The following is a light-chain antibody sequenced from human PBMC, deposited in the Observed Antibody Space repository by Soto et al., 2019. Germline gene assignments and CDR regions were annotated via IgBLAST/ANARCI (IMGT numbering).Light chain of an antibody. CDR1: SSEVGAYKY. V-gene: IGLV2-8*01. CDR2: EFP. J-gene: IGLJ3*02. Sequence: QSALTQPHSASGSSGQSVTISCTGTSSEVGAYKYVSWYQQYPGKAPKLIIYEFPKRPSGVPDRFSGSKSGNTASLTVSGLQAEDEADYYCTSYVGNDIWVFGGGTKVTVL. CDR3: TSYVGNDIWV.